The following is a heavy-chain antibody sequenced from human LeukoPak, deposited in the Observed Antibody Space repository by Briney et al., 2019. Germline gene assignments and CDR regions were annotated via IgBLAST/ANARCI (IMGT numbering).Heavy chain of an antibody. Sequence: PSETLSLTCAVYGGSISSYYWSWIRQPPGKGLEWIGYIYYSGSTNYNPPLKSRVTISVDTSKNQFSLKLSSVTAADTAVYYCARALDSSSWYDYWGQGTLVTVSS. J-gene: IGHJ4*02. CDR1: GGSISSYY. CDR2: IYYSGST. CDR3: ARALDSSSWYDY. D-gene: IGHD6-13*01. V-gene: IGHV4-59*08.